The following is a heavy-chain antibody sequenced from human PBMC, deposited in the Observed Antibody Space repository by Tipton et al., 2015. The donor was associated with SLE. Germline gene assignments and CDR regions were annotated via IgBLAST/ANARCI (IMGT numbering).Heavy chain of an antibody. CDR1: GGSISSYY. CDR2: VYYTGNT. J-gene: IGHJ4*02. D-gene: IGHD2-15*01. V-gene: IGHV4-59*07. CDR3: ASGGKRRPVLAPAVEV. Sequence: TLSLTCTVSGGSISSYYWGWIRQSPGKGMEWIGYVYYTGNTNYNPSLKSRVTISIDASKKHFSLKLSSVTAADTAVYYCASGGKRRPVLAPAVEVWGQGTLVTVSS.